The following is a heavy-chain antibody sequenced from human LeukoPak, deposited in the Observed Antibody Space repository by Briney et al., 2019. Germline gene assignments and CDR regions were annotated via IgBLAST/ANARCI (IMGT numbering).Heavy chain of an antibody. V-gene: IGHV4-59*01. D-gene: IGHD1-26*01. Sequence: SQTLSLTCTVSGRSISSYYWSWIRQPPGKGLDWIGYIYYSGSTNYNPSLKSRVTISVDPSKNQFSLKLSSVTAADTAVYYCARHIPWDDAFDIWGQGTMVTVSS. CDR1: GRSISSYY. CDR3: ARHIPWDDAFDI. CDR2: IYYSGST. J-gene: IGHJ3*02.